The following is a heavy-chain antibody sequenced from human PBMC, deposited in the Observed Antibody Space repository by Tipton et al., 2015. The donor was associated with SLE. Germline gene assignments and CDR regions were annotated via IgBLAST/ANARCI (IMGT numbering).Heavy chain of an antibody. J-gene: IGHJ3*02. CDR1: GYSFTNYW. V-gene: IGHV5-51*03. CDR3: ARSLTTIFGAEDSMHALDI. Sequence: QLVQSGAEVKKPGESLKISCKGSGYSFTNYWIGWVRQMPGKGLEWMAIIDPADSDVRYGPSFEGQITISADKAISTVYLQWSSLKASDTAMYYCARSLTTIFGAEDSMHALDIWGQGTMVTVSS. CDR2: IDPADSDV. D-gene: IGHD3-3*01.